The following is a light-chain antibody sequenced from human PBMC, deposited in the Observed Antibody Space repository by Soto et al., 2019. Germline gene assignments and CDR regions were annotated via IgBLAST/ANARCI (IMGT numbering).Light chain of an antibody. CDR2: DES. J-gene: IGLJ2*01. CDR3: QGWDSSSDHVV. Sequence: SYVLTQPASVSVAPGQTARITCGGNNIGSKSVHWYQQKPGQAPVLVVYDESDRPSGIPERFSGSNSGNTATLTISRVEAGDEADYYCQGWDSSSDHVVFGGGTKLTVL. V-gene: IGLV3-21*02. CDR1: NIGSKS.